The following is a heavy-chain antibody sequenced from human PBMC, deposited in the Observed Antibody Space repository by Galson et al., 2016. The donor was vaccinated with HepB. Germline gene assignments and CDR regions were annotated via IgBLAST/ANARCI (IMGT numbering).Heavy chain of an antibody. Sequence: ETLSLTCSVSGGSMNNYYWNWIRQPPGKGLGWIGYIFYSGNTHYSPSLKSRVTISVDTSKNQVTLNVNSVTSADTAVYYCARGGGFSSGWRFWGQGTLVTVSS. CDR3: ARGGGFSSGWRF. V-gene: IGHV4-59*01. J-gene: IGHJ4*02. CDR1: GGSMNNYY. D-gene: IGHD6-19*01. CDR2: IFYSGNT.